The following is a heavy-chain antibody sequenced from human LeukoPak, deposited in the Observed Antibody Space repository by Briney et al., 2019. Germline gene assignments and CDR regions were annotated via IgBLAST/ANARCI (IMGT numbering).Heavy chain of an antibody. CDR3: TTAPGRYLLNWFDP. D-gene: IGHD3-16*02. V-gene: IGHV3-15*01. Sequence: PGGSLRLSCAASGFTFSKAWMSWFRQAPGKGLEGVGLIKSKIDGGTTDYAAPVKGRFTISRDDSKNTLYLQMNSLKTEDTAVYYCTTAPGRYLLNWFDPWGQRTLVTVSS. CDR1: GFTFSKAW. CDR2: IKSKIDGGTT. J-gene: IGHJ5*02.